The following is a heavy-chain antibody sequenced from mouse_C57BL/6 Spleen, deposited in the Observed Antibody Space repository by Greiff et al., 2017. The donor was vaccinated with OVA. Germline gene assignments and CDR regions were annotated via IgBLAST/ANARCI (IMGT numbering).Heavy chain of an antibody. CDR2: INPNNGGT. Sequence: EVQLQQSGPELVKPGASVKIPCKASGYTFTDYNMDWVKQSHGKSLEWIGDINPNNGGTIYNQKFKGKATLTVDKSSSTAYMELHSLTSEDTAVYDCARSTTVGWYFDVWGTGTTVTVSS. CDR3: ARSTTVGWYFDV. CDR1: GYTFTDYN. J-gene: IGHJ1*03. D-gene: IGHD1-1*01. V-gene: IGHV1-18*01.